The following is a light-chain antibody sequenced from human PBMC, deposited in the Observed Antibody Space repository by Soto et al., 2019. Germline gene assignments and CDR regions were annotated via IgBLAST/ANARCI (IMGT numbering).Light chain of an antibody. CDR2: DAS. CDR3: QQRSNWPPPLT. J-gene: IGKJ4*01. CDR1: QSVSSY. V-gene: IGKV3-11*01. Sequence: EIVLTQSPATLSLSPGERATLSCRASQSVSSYLAWYQQKPGQAPRLLIYDASNRATGIPARFSGSGSGTDFPLTISGLEPEDFAVYYCQQRSNWPPPLTFGGGTKVEIK.